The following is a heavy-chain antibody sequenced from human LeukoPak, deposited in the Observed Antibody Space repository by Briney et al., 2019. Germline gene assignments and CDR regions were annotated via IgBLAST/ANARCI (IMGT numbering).Heavy chain of an antibody. CDR2: INPNSGGT. D-gene: IGHD2-21*01. J-gene: IGHJ4*02. CDR3: AREACGGDCSELDY. CDR1: GYTFTGYY. V-gene: IGHV1-2*02. Sequence: ASVKVSCKASGYTFTGYYMHWVRQAPGQGLKWMGWINPNSGGTNYAQKFQGRVTMTRDTSISTAYMELSRLRSDDTAVYYCAREACGGDCSELDYWGQGTLVTVSS.